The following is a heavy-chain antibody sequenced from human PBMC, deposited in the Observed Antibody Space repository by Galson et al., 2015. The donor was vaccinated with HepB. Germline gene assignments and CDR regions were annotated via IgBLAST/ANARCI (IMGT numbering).Heavy chain of an antibody. CDR1: GFIFSDYY. Sequence: SLRLSCAASGFIFSDYYMSWIRQAPGKGLEWISYISNSGNTIYYADSVKGRFTISRDNARNSLYLQMKSLRADDTAVYYCAREGWLRAGYIDAWGQGTRVPAPS. J-gene: IGHJ4*02. D-gene: IGHD5-12*01. CDR3: AREGWLRAGYIDA. V-gene: IGHV3-11*01. CDR2: ISNSGNTI.